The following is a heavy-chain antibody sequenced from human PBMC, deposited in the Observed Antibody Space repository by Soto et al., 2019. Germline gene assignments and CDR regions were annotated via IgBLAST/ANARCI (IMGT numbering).Heavy chain of an antibody. D-gene: IGHD3-10*01. V-gene: IGHV4-31*03. CDR1: GGSISSGGYY. J-gene: IGHJ6*02. Sequence: PSETLSLTCTVSGGSISSGGYYWSWIRQHPGKGLEWIGYIYYSGSTYYNPSLKSRVTISVDTSKNQFSLKLSSVTAADTAVYYCARDSSKFSYYLDGLYGMDVWGQGTTVTVSS. CDR2: IYYSGST. CDR3: ARDSSKFSYYLDGLYGMDV.